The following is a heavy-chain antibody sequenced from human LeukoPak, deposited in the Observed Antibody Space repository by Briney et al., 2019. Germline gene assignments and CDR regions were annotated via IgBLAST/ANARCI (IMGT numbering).Heavy chain of an antibody. CDR1: GGTFSSYA. J-gene: IGHJ6*03. CDR2: IIPIFGTA. D-gene: IGHD2-2*01. Sequence: PVKVSCKASGGTFSSYAISWVRQAPGQGLEWMGGIIPIFGTANYAQKFQGRVTITADESTSTAYMELSSLRSEDTAVYYCARTIVVVPAATSYYYYYMDVWGKGTTVTVSS. CDR3: ARTIVVVPAATSYYYYYMDV. V-gene: IGHV1-69*13.